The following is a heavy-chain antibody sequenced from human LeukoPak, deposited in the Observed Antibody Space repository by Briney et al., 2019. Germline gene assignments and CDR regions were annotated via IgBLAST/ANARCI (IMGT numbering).Heavy chain of an antibody. CDR3: ARSRWVQWLTYYYYYGMDV. D-gene: IGHD6-19*01. CDR2: INHSGST. Sequence: PSETLSLTCAVYGGSFSGYYWSWIRQPPGKGLEWIGEINHSGSTNYNPSLKSRVTISVDTSKNQFSLKLSSVTAADTAVYYCARSRWVQWLTYYYYYGMDVWGQGTTVTVSS. V-gene: IGHV4-34*01. CDR1: GGSFSGYY. J-gene: IGHJ6*02.